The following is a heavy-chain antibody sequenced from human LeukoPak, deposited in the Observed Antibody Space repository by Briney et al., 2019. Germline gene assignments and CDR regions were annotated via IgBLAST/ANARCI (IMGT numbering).Heavy chain of an antibody. J-gene: IGHJ4*02. CDR1: GFTFSSYT. Sequence: PGGSLRLSCAASGFTFSSYTMDCVRQAPGKGLEWVSSMSSSSYKFYAQSLKGRFTISRDNAKNSLYLQMNSLGVEDTAVYYCARESSSHTDLEYWGQGTLVTVSS. CDR3: ARESSSHTDLEY. V-gene: IGHV3-21*01. D-gene: IGHD6-13*01. CDR2: MSSSSYK.